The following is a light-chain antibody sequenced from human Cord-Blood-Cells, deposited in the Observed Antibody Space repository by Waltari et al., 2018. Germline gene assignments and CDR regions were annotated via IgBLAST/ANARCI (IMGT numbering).Light chain of an antibody. Sequence: QSALTQPRSVSGSPGQSVTISCTGTSSDVGGYTSVFWYQQHPGKAPKLMIYDVSKRPSGVPDRFSGSKSGNTASLTISGLQAEDEADYYCCSYAGSYTYVVFGGGTKLTVL. CDR3: CSYAGSYTYVV. CDR1: SSDVGGYTS. V-gene: IGLV2-11*01. J-gene: IGLJ2*01. CDR2: DVS.